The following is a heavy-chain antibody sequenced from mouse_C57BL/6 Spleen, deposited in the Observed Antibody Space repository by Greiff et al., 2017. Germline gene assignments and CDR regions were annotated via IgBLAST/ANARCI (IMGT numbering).Heavy chain of an antibody. CDR3: ARADSSGYVY. Sequence: EVHLVESEGGLVQPGSSMKLSCTASGFTFSDYYMAWVRQVPEKGLEWVANINYDGSSTYYLDSLQSRFIISRDNAKNILYLQMSSLKSEYTATYYCARADSSGYVYWGQGTLVTVSA. CDR1: GFTFSDYY. V-gene: IGHV5-16*01. CDR2: INYDGSST. J-gene: IGHJ3*01. D-gene: IGHD3-2*02.